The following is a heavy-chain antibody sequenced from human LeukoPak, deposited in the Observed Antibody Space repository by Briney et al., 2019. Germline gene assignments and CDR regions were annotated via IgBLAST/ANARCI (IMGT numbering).Heavy chain of an antibody. J-gene: IGHJ3*01. D-gene: IGHD2-8*01. CDR2: IYTSGST. CDR1: GGSISSYY. CDR3: AREVDQVMDDAFNV. V-gene: IGHV4-4*07. Sequence: PSETLSLTCTVSGGSISSYYWSWIRQPAGKGLEWIGRIYTSGSTNYHPSLKSRVPMSVDTSKPQFSLNRWSVTAADTAVYYCAREVDQVMDDAFNVWGQGTLVTVSS.